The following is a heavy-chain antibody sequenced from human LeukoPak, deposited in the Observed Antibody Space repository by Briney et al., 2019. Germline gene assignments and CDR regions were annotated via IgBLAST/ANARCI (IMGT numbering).Heavy chain of an antibody. V-gene: IGHV3-7*01. D-gene: IGHD2-15*01. J-gene: IGHJ4*02. CDR1: RFTVRSPL. CDR2: TNQDGSDK. Sequence: GGSLSLSCAVARFTVRSPLMGLVGQAAGGGGEWVATTNQDGSDKQYVDSVKGRFTISRDNAKNSLYLQMDSLRAEDTGLYYCARDHVVDGLVFDYWGQGALVTVSS. CDR3: ARDHVVDGLVFDY.